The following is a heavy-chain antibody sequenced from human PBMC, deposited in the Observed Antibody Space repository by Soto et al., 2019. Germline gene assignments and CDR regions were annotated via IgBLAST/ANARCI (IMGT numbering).Heavy chain of an antibody. V-gene: IGHV4-31*03. CDR3: ARDTGLAPTVWGY. D-gene: IGHD7-27*01. J-gene: IGHJ4*03. Sequence: QVQLQESGPGLVKPSQTLSLTCSVSGDSIRGGGHYWNWIRQFPGKGLEWIGYVYHSGRTHYNPSHRGRHTISIDTSKNQFSLRLISVTAADTALYYCARDTGLAPTVWGYWGNGTQVTVSS. CDR1: GDSIRGGGHY. CDR2: VYHSGRT.